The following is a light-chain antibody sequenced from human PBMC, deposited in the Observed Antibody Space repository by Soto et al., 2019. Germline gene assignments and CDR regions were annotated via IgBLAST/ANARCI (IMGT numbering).Light chain of an antibody. CDR3: LQVANFPRT. Sequence: EIVLTQSPATLSSFPGDRVTLSFRASQYINTRLAWYQHRPGQAPRLLIYQTSIRAAGIPARFSASGSGTDFTLTISSLHPEDFATYYCLQVANFPRTFGQGTKVDI. CDR2: QTS. CDR1: QYINTR. V-gene: IGKV3-11*01. J-gene: IGKJ1*01.